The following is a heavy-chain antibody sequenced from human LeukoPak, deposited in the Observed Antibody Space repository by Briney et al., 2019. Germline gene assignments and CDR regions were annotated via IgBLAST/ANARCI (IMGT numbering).Heavy chain of an antibody. V-gene: IGHV3-74*01. CDR2: INSDGSRT. Sequence: GGSLRLSCTASGFTFSSYWMHWVRQAPGKGLMWVSRINSDGSRTTYADSVRGRFTISRDNARSTLYLQMNSLRAEDTAVYYCARVRDDYTYFDCWGQGTLVTVSS. CDR1: GFTFSSYW. D-gene: IGHD4-11*01. J-gene: IGHJ4*02. CDR3: ARVRDDYTYFDC.